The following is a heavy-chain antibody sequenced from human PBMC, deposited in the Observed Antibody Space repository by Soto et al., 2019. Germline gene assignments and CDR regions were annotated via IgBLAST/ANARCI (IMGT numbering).Heavy chain of an antibody. CDR2: IIPIFGTA. J-gene: IGHJ6*02. V-gene: IGHV1-69*01. D-gene: IGHD4-4*01. Sequence: QVQLVQSGAEVKKPGSSVKVSCKASGGTFSSYAISWVRQAPGQGLEWMGGIIPIFGTANYAQKFQGRVTITADESTSTAYMELSSLRSEDTAVYYCARDPLTPTVTNHYYYYYGMDVWGQGTTVTVSS. CDR3: ARDPLTPTVTNHYYYYYGMDV. CDR1: GGTFSSYA.